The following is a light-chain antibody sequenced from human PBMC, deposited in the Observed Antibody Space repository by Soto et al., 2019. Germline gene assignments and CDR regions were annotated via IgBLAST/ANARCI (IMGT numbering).Light chain of an antibody. CDR3: QQYNNWPPCT. J-gene: IGKJ1*01. V-gene: IGKV3-15*01. CDR1: QSVSSN. CDR2: GAS. Sequence: EIVMTQSPATLSVSPGARATLSCRASQSVSSNLAWYQQKPGQAPRLLIYGASTRATGIPARFSGSGSGTAFTLTISSLQSEDFAVYYCQQYNNWPPCTFGRGTKVEIK.